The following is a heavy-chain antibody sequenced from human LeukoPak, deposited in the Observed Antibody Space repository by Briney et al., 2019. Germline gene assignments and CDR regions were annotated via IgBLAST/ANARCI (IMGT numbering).Heavy chain of an antibody. CDR3: ATVRNYYDSSGYEYASLDY. CDR2: ISAYNGNT. V-gene: IGHV1-18*01. CDR1: GYTFTSYG. Sequence: GASVKVSCKASGYTFTSYGISWVRQAPGQGLEWMGWISAYNGNTNYAQKLQGRVTMTTDTSTSTAYMELRSLRSDDTAVYYCATVRNYYDSSGYEYASLDYWGQGTLVTVSS. D-gene: IGHD3-22*01. J-gene: IGHJ4*02.